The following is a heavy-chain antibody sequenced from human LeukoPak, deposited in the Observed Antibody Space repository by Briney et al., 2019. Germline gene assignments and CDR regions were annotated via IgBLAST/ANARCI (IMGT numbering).Heavy chain of an antibody. Sequence: GGSLRLSCAASGFTFSSYAMHWVRQAPGEGLEWVSYISSSGTTIYYADSVKGRFTVSRDNAKNSLYLQMNSLRAEDTAVYYCARAEGSDYYYYYMDVWGKGTTVTVSS. V-gene: IGHV3-48*03. CDR1: GFTFSSYA. J-gene: IGHJ6*03. CDR2: ISSSGTTI. CDR3: ARAEGSDYYYYYMDV.